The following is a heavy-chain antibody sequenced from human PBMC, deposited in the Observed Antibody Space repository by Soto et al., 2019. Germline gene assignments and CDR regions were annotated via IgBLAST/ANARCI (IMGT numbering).Heavy chain of an antibody. Sequence: PSETLSLTCTVSGGSINDFYWSWIRQPPGKGLEWIGYIYYSGSTDYNPSLKGRVTISVDTSKNQFSLKLRSATAADTAVYYCARVGGVAARTFDYWGQGTLVTVPS. J-gene: IGHJ4*02. D-gene: IGHD6-6*01. CDR2: IYYSGST. CDR1: GGSINDFY. CDR3: ARVGGVAARTFDY. V-gene: IGHV4-59*01.